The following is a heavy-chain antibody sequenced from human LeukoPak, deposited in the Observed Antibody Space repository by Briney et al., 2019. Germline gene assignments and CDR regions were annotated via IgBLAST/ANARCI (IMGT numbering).Heavy chain of an antibody. V-gene: IGHV3-30*18. D-gene: IGHD3-22*01. J-gene: IGHJ4*02. CDR3: AKGFSYYYDSGYDPDSY. CDR2: ISYDGSNK. CDR1: GFTFSSYG. Sequence: GGSLRLSCAASGFTFSSYGMHWVRQAPGKGLEWVAVISYDGSNKHYADSVKGRFTISRDNSKNTLYLQMNRLRAEDTAVYYCAKGFSYYYDSGYDPDSYWGQGTLVTVSS.